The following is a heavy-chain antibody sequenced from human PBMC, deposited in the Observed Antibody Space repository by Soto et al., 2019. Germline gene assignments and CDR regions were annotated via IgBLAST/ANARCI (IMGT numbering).Heavy chain of an antibody. CDR3: ARESEDLTSNFDY. CDR2: ISSTTNYI. Sequence: GGSLRLSCAASGFTFTRYSMNWVRQAPGKGLEWVSSISSTTNYIYYGDSMKGLFTISRDNAKNSLYLEMNSLRAEDTAVYYCARESEDLTSNFDYWGQVTLVTVSS. V-gene: IGHV3-21*06. CDR1: GFTFTRYS. J-gene: IGHJ4*02.